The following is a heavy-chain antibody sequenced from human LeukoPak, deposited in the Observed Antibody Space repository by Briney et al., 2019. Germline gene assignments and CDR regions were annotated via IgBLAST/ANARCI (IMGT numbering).Heavy chain of an antibody. CDR3: ARYGRSTSWAPLDY. Sequence: GGSLRLSCAASGFSFSNYWMSWARQAPGKGLEWVANIKPDGSEKYYVDSVKGRFTISRDNAKNSLYLQMNSLRAEDTAVYYCARYGRSTSWAPLDYWGQGTLVTVSS. D-gene: IGHD2-2*01. CDR1: GFSFSNYW. CDR2: IKPDGSEK. V-gene: IGHV3-7*01. J-gene: IGHJ4*02.